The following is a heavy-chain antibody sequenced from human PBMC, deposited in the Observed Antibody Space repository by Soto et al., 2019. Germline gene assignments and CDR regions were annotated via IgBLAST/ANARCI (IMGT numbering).Heavy chain of an antibody. J-gene: IGHJ5*02. V-gene: IGHV3-7*01. Sequence: GGSLRLSCAASGFTFSSYWMSWVRQAPGKGLEWVANIKQDGSERYYVDSVKGRFTISRDNAKNSLFLQMNSLRAEDTAVYYCARHVLRYFDWLFNWFDPWGQGTLVTVSS. CDR2: IKQDGSER. D-gene: IGHD3-9*01. CDR3: ARHVLRYFDWLFNWFDP. CDR1: GFTFSSYW.